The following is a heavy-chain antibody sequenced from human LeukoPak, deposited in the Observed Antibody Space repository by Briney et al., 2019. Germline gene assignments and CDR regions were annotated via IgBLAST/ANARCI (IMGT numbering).Heavy chain of an antibody. Sequence: ASVKVSCKASGGTFSSYAISWVRQAPGQGREWMGGIIPIFGTANYAQKFQGRVTMTRDTSTSTVYMELSSLRSEDTAVYYCARGGDYYDSRGTNWFDPWGQGTLVTVSS. CDR1: GGTFSSYA. CDR2: IIPIFGTA. CDR3: ARGGDYYDSRGTNWFDP. D-gene: IGHD3-22*01. J-gene: IGHJ5*02. V-gene: IGHV1-69*05.